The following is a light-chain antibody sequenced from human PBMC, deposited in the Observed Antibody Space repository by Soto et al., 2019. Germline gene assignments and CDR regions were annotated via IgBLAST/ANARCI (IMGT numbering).Light chain of an antibody. CDR1: QSVSSNN. CDR3: QQYGRSPFT. CDR2: GAS. J-gene: IGKJ3*01. V-gene: IGKV3-20*01. Sequence: EIVLTQSPGTLSLSPGERATLSCRASQSVSSNNLAWYQQRPGQAPRVVIYGASTRATGIPERFSGSGSGTEFTLTISRLEPEDFAVYYCQQYGRSPFTFGPGTKLDIK.